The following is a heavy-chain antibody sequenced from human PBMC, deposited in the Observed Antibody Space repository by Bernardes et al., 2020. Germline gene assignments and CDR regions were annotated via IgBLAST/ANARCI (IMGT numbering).Heavy chain of an antibody. D-gene: IGHD4-17*01. Sequence: ASVKVSCMASGYTFTSYGISWVRQAPGQGLEWMGWISAYNGNTNYAQKLQGRVTMTTDTSTSTAYMELRSLRSDDTAVYYCARDRGVTTAWYFDLWGRGTLVTVSS. J-gene: IGHJ2*01. CDR3: ARDRGVTTAWYFDL. CDR1: GYTFTSYG. CDR2: ISAYNGNT. V-gene: IGHV1-18*01.